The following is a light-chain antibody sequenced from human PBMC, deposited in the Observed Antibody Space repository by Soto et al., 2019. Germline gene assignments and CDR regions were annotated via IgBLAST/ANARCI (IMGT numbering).Light chain of an antibody. J-gene: IGLJ1*01. CDR2: DVT. CDR1: SSDVGDNNY. Sequence: QSVLTQPASVSGSPGQSITISCTGTSSDVGDNNYVSWYQQHPGKAPKLMIYDVTHRPSGISNRFSGSKSGNTASLTISGLKAEDEADYYCSSYTSSSPLYVFGPGTKLTVL. V-gene: IGLV2-14*03. CDR3: SSYTSSSPLYV.